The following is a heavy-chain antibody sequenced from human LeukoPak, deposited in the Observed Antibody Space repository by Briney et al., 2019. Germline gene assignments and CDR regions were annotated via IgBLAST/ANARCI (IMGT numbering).Heavy chain of an antibody. J-gene: IGHJ4*02. CDR2: IYTSGST. Sequence: SETLSLTCTVSGGSISSYYWSWIRQPAGKGLEWIGRIYTSGSTNYNPSLKSRVTMSVDTSKNQFSLKLSSVTAADTAVYYCAGGGSGWPTSVVVDYWGQGTLVTVSS. V-gene: IGHV4-4*07. CDR1: GGSISSYY. CDR3: AGGGSGWPTSVVVDY. D-gene: IGHD6-19*01.